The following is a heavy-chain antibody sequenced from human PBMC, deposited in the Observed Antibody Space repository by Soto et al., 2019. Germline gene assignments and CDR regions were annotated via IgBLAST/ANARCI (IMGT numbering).Heavy chain of an antibody. CDR1: GASISSSY. Sequence: ASETLSLTCTVSGASISSSYWSWIRQSPGKGLEWIGYVYYSGSTKYNPSLKSRVTISVDTSKNQFSLKLSSVTAADTAVYYCARGYYDSNGQSNTFDIWGQGTMVTV. V-gene: IGHV4-59*01. J-gene: IGHJ3*02. D-gene: IGHD3-22*01. CDR3: ARGYYDSNGQSNTFDI. CDR2: VYYSGST.